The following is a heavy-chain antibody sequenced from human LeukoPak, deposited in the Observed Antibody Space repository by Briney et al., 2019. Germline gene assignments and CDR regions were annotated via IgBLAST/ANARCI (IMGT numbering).Heavy chain of an antibody. Sequence: PSETLSLTCTVSSASISSSSYYWGWIRQPPGKGLEWIGSIYYSGSTYYNPSLKSRVTISVDTSKNQFSLKLSSVTAADTAVYYCARYPYSSSSRLFDYWGQGTLVTVSS. D-gene: IGHD6-6*01. CDR3: ARYPYSSSSRLFDY. CDR1: SASISSSSYY. J-gene: IGHJ4*02. V-gene: IGHV4-39*01. CDR2: IYYSGST.